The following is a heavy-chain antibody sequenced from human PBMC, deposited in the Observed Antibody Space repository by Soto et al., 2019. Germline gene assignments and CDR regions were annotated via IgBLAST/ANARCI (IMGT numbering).Heavy chain of an antibody. V-gene: IGHV5-51*01. CDR2: IYPGDSDT. CDR3: ARPSGYSGYDGSGMDV. CDR1: GCSFTSYW. J-gene: IGHJ6*02. D-gene: IGHD5-12*01. Sequence: GESLKISCKGSGCSFTSYWIGWVRQMPGKGLEWMGIIYPGDSDTRYSPSFQGQVTISADKSISTAYLQWSSLKASDTAMYYCARPSGYSGYDGSGMDVWGQGTTVTVSS.